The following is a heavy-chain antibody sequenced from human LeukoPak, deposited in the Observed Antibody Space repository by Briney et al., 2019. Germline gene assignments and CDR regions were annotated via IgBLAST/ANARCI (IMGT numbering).Heavy chain of an antibody. CDR1: GFTFSSYS. CDR3: ARDRGPGDYYYYMDV. CDR2: ISSSSSYI. V-gene: IGHV3-21*01. Sequence: PGGSLRLSCAASGFTFSSYSMNWVRQAPGKGLEWVSSISSSSSYIYYADSVKGRFTISRDNAKNSLYLQMNSLRAEDTAVYYCARDRGPGDYYYYMDVWGKGTTVTVSS. D-gene: IGHD3-16*01. J-gene: IGHJ6*03.